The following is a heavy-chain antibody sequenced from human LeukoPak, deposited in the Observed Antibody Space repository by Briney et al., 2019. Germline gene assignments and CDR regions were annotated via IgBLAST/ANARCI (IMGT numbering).Heavy chain of an antibody. V-gene: IGHV3-23*01. CDR3: AKEWDY. Sequence: GGSLRLSCAASGFTLSSYAMRWVRQAPGKGPEWVAGICGSGAGTYYADSVKGRFTISRDNSKNTLYLQMNSLRADDTAVLYCAKEWDYWSEGTLVTVSS. J-gene: IGHJ4*02. CDR2: ICGSGAGT. CDR1: GFTLSSYA.